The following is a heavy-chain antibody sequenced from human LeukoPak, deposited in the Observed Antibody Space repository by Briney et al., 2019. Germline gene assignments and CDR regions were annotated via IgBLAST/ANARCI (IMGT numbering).Heavy chain of an antibody. Sequence: GGSLRLSCAASGFTFSSSTMSWVRQAPGKGLEWVSSISGSGDSTWYADSVKGRFTISRDNSKNTLSLQMNSLRAEDTAVYYCAKRSRRLTIVRGVPREDVWGQGTTVTVSS. V-gene: IGHV3-23*01. J-gene: IGHJ6*02. CDR2: ISGSGDST. CDR3: AKRSRRLTIVRGVPREDV. D-gene: IGHD3-10*01. CDR1: GFTFSSST.